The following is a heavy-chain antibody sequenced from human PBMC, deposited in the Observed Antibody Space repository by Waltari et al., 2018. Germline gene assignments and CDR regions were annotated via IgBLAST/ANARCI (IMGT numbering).Heavy chain of an antibody. V-gene: IGHV4-34*01. CDR3: ARGIVLGWLRSKPSYGMDV. J-gene: IGHJ6*02. CDR2: IKHSGST. CDR1: GGSFSGYY. D-gene: IGHD5-12*01. Sequence: QVQLQQWGAGLLKPSETLSLTCAVYGGSFSGYYWSWLRQTPGQGLGWIGEIKHSGSTNFRPSLKRRVTRSVDTAKNRFSLKLSAVTAADTAVYYWARGIVLGWLRSKPSYGMDVWGQGTTVTVSS.